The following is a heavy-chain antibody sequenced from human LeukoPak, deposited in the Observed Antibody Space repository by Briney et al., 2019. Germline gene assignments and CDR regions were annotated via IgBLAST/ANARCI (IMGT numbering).Heavy chain of an antibody. D-gene: IGHD6-13*01. CDR3: ARDGSFYSSSWGWFDP. CDR1: GYSISSGYY. J-gene: IGHJ5*02. Sequence: SETLSLTCTVSGYSISSGYYWDWIRQPPGKGLEWIGTLSHSGSSYYNPSLKSRVTISVDTSKNQFSLKLSSVTAADTAVYYCARDGSFYSSSWGWFDPWGQGTLVTVSS. CDR2: LSHSGSS. V-gene: IGHV4-38-2*02.